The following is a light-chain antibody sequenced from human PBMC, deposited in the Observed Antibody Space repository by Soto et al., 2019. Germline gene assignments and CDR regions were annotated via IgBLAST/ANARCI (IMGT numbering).Light chain of an antibody. V-gene: IGKV1-27*01. CDR3: QNYNGAPWT. J-gene: IGKJ1*01. CDR1: QGIGTY. CDR2: AAS. Sequence: DIQMTQSPSSLSASVGDRDTITCRASQGIGTYLVWYQQKPGTVPKLLVFAASTLQSGVPSRFSGSGSGTDFTLTISSLQAEDVATYYCQNYNGAPWTFGQGTKMEIK.